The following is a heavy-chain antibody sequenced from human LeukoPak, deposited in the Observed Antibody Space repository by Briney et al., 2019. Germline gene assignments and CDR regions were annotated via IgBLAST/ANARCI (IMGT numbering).Heavy chain of an antibody. CDR1: GYTFTSYY. CDR2: INPSGGST. J-gene: IGHJ4*02. Sequence: ASVKVSCKASGYTFTSYYMHWVRQAPGQGLEWMGIINPSGGSTNYAQNFQGRVTMTRDTFTSTVYMELSSLRSEDTAVYYCARVDYDSSGYGPSGYWGQGTLVTVSS. CDR3: ARVDYDSSGYGPSGY. D-gene: IGHD3-22*01. V-gene: IGHV1-46*01.